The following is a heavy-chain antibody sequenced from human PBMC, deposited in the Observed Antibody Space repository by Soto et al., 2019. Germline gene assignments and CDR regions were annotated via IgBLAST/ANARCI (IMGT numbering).Heavy chain of an antibody. D-gene: IGHD5-18*01. V-gene: IGHV4-34*01. CDR2: INHSGST. CDR3: ARVRLPYPWIQSLTAYYYYGMDV. CDR1: GGSFSGYY. Sequence: SETLSLTCAVYGGSFSGYYWSWIRQPPGKVLEWIGEINHSGSTNYNPSLKSRVTISVDTSKNQFSLKLSSATAADTAVYYCARVRLPYPWIQSLTAYYYYGMDVWGQGTTVTVSS. J-gene: IGHJ6*02.